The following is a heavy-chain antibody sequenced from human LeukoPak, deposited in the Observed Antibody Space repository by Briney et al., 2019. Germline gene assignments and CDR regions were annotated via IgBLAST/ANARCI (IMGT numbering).Heavy chain of an antibody. J-gene: IGHJ4*02. CDR2: IDHSGST. D-gene: IGHD6-6*01. CDR1: GYSISNGYY. Sequence: SETLSLTCSVSGYSISNGYYWGWIRQPPGKGLEWIGSIDHSGSTYYNPSLKSRVTISVDTSKNQFSLKLSSVTAADTAVYYCARGPTGYSSSSLYFDYWGQGTLVTVSS. V-gene: IGHV4-38-2*02. CDR3: ARGPTGYSSSSLYFDY.